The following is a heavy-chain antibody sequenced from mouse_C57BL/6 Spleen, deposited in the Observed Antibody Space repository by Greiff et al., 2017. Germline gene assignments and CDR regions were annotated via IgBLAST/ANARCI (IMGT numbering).Heavy chain of an antibody. CDR2: ISDGGSYT. J-gene: IGHJ2*01. CDR3: ARDDWDRDYFDY. CDR1: GFTFSSYA. Sequence: DVQLVESGGGLVKPGGSLKLSCAASGFTFSSYAMSWVRQTPEKRLEWVTTISDGGSYTYYPDNVKGRFTISRDNAKNNLYLQMSHLKSEDTAMYYCARDDWDRDYFDYWGQGTTLTVSS. V-gene: IGHV5-4*01. D-gene: IGHD4-1*01.